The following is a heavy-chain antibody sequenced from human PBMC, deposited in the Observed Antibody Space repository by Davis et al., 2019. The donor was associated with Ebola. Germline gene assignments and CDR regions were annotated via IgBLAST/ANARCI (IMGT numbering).Heavy chain of an antibody. V-gene: IGHV1-46*01. Sequence: ASVKVSCKASGYTFTSSYMHWVRQAPGQGLEWMGIINPSGGSTSYPQKFQGRVTMTRDTSTSTVYMELSSLRSEDTAVYYCARGITIFGVVAQAFDIWGQGTMVTVSS. CDR1: GYTFTSSY. J-gene: IGHJ3*02. CDR3: ARGITIFGVVAQAFDI. CDR2: INPSGGST. D-gene: IGHD3-3*01.